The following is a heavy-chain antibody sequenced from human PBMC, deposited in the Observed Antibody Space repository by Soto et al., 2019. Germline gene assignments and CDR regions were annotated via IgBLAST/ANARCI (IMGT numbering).Heavy chain of an antibody. D-gene: IGHD6-13*01. Sequence: EVQLVETGGGLIQPGGSLRLSCAASGFTVSSNYMSWVRQAPGKGLEWVSVIYGGGSTYYADSVKGRFTISRDNSKNTLYLQMNSLRAEDTAVYYCARDGTGAAAGEGAFDIWGQGTMVTVSS. CDR1: GFTVSSNY. J-gene: IGHJ3*02. CDR2: IYGGGST. V-gene: IGHV3-53*02. CDR3: ARDGTGAAAGEGAFDI.